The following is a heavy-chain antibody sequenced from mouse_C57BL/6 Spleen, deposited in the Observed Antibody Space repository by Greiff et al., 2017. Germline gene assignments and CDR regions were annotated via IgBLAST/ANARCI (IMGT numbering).Heavy chain of an antibody. D-gene: IGHD2-1*01. CDR1: GYAFSSSW. V-gene: IGHV1-82*01. J-gene: IGHJ3*01. CDR3: GDGNYAAY. CDR2: IYPGDGDT. Sequence: VQLQQPGPELVKPGASVKISCKASGYAFSSSWMNWVKQRPGKGLEWIGRIYPGDGDTNYNGKFKGKATLTADKSSSTAYMQLSSLTSEDSAVYFCGDGNYAAYWGQGTLVTVSA.